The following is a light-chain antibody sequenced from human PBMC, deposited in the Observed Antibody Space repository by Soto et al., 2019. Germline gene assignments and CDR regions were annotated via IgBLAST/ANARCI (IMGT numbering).Light chain of an antibody. Sequence: QSVLTQPASVSGSPGQSITISCTGTSSDVGGYNSVSWYQQHPGKAPKLMIYDVFSRPSGVSHRFSGSKSGNTASLTISGLQAEDEADYYCTSYTSSDTVVFGGGTQLTVL. V-gene: IGLV2-14*01. CDR2: DVF. J-gene: IGLJ2*01. CDR3: TSYTSSDTVV. CDR1: SSDVGGYNS.